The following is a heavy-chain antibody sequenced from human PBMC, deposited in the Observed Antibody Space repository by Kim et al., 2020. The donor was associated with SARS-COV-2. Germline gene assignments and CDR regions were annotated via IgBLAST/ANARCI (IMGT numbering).Heavy chain of an antibody. CDR3: ARERIITMVRGVIGMDV. CDR2: IYTSGST. CDR1: GGSISSGSYY. D-gene: IGHD3-10*01. J-gene: IGHJ6*02. Sequence: SETLSLTCTVSGGSISSGSYYWSWIRQPAGKGLEWIGRIYTSGSTNYNPSLKSRVTISVDTSKNQFSLKLSSVTAADTAVYYCARERIITMVRGVIGMDVWGQGTTVTVSS. V-gene: IGHV4-61*02.